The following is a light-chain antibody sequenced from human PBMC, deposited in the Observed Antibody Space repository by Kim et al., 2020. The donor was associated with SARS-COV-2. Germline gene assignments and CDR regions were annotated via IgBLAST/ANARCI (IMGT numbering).Light chain of an antibody. V-gene: IGLV3-1*01. CDR1: KLGDKY. CDR2: QDN. CDR3: QAWDSSTYV. J-gene: IGLJ1*01. Sequence: SYELTQPPSVSVFPGQTASITCSGDKLGDKYASWYQQKPGQSPVLVIYQDNKRPSGIPERFSGSNSGNTATLTISGTQAMDEADYYCQAWDSSTYVFGPGTKVTFL.